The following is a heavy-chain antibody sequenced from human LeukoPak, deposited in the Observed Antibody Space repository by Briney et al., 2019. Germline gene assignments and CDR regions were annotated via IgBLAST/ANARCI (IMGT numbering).Heavy chain of an antibody. V-gene: IGHV3-30*18. Sequence: PGRSLRLSCAASGFTFSSYGMHWVRQAPGKGLEWVAVISYDGSNKYYADSVKGRFTISRDNSKNTLYLQMNSLRAEDTAVYYCAKDRDYYGSGSYYSPYYYYGMDVRGKGTTVTVSS. CDR1: GFTFSSYG. D-gene: IGHD3-10*01. CDR3: AKDRDYYGSGSYYSPYYYYGMDV. CDR2: ISYDGSNK. J-gene: IGHJ6*04.